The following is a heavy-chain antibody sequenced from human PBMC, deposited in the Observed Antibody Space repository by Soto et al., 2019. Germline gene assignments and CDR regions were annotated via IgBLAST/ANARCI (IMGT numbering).Heavy chain of an antibody. D-gene: IGHD4-17*01. Sequence: VASVKVSCKASGYTFTNYYIHWVRETPGQGLEWMGIINPSGGSPSYAQKFQGRVTMTRDTSTGTVYMELSSLRSEDTAVYYCARGYLSTVTTYGYFDYWGQGTLVTVSS. V-gene: IGHV1-46*03. J-gene: IGHJ4*02. CDR1: GYTFTNYY. CDR2: INPSGGSP. CDR3: ARGYLSTVTTYGYFDY.